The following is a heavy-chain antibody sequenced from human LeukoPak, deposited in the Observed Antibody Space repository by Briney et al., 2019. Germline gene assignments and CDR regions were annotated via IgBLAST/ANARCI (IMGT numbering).Heavy chain of an antibody. CDR3: AREVPAGY. Sequence: GGSLRLSCAASGFTFSSYGMSWVRQAPGKGLEWVSYISDSGTTIYYADSVKGRFTISRDNAKNSLYLQMNSLRAEDTAVYYCAREVPAGYWGQGTLVTVSS. D-gene: IGHD2-2*01. V-gene: IGHV3-48*04. CDR1: GFTFSSYG. CDR2: ISDSGTTI. J-gene: IGHJ4*02.